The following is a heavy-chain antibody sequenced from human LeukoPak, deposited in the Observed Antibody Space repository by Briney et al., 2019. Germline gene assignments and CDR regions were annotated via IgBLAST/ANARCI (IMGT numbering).Heavy chain of an antibody. V-gene: IGHV3-72*01. CDR3: TRHYFSD. Sequence: PGGSLTLSCAASEFTISDHYMDWVRQAPGKGLEWVGRTSNKADSYATYYAASVKGRFTISRDESKNLLYLQMKSLKAEDTAVYYCTRHYFSDWGQGTLVTVS. D-gene: IGHD2-15*01. CDR2: TSNKADSYAT. J-gene: IGHJ4*02. CDR1: EFTISDHY.